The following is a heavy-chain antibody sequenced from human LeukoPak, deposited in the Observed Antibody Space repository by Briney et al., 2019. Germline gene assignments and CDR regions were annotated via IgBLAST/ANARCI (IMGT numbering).Heavy chain of an antibody. Sequence: PSETLSLTCTVSGGSISSGSYYRSWIRQPAGKGLEWIGRIYTSGSTNYNPSLKSRVTISVDTSKNQFSLKLSSVTAADTAVYYCAGQGSHLDYWGQGTLVTISS. CDR2: IYTSGST. CDR1: GGSISSGSYY. V-gene: IGHV4-61*02. D-gene: IGHD6-13*01. CDR3: AGQGSHLDY. J-gene: IGHJ4*02.